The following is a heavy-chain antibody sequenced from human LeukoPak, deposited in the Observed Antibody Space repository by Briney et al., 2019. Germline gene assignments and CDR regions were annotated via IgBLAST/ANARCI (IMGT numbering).Heavy chain of an antibody. Sequence: ASVKVSCTASEYTFTRYGISWVRQAPGQGLEWMGWISAYNGNTKYAQKLQGRVTMTTDTSTNTAYMELRSLRSDDTAVYYCARSYSSTSMDYWGQGTLVTVPS. CDR3: ARSYSSTSMDY. D-gene: IGHD6-6*01. CDR2: ISAYNGNT. J-gene: IGHJ4*02. V-gene: IGHV1-18*01. CDR1: EYTFTRYG.